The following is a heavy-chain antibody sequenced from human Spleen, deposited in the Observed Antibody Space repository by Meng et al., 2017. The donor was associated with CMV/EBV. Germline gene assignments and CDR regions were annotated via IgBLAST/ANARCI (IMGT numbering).Heavy chain of an antibody. Sequence: GESLKISFAAPGFTFSSYAMSWVRLAPGKGLEWVSSIYSGAGSTYHADSVKGRFTISRDNSKNTLYLQMNSLRAEDTAVYYCAKDGALLASYYGIDVWGQGTTVTVSS. V-gene: IGHV3-23*03. D-gene: IGHD3-16*01. CDR3: AKDGALLASYYGIDV. CDR2: IYSGAGST. J-gene: IGHJ6*02. CDR1: GFTFSSYA.